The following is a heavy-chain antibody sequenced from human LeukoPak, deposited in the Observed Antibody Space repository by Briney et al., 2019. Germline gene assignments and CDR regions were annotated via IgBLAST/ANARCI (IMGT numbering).Heavy chain of an antibody. V-gene: IGHV4-39*01. CDR3: ARQSYDSSGYYYFDY. D-gene: IGHD3-22*01. J-gene: IGHJ4*02. CDR1: GGSIGSSGYY. CDR2: IYYSGST. Sequence: SETLSLTCTVPGGSIGSSGYYWGWIRQPPGKGLQWIGSIYYSGSTYYNPSLKSRVIVSVDTSKNQFSLKLSSVTAADTAVYYCARQSYDSSGYYYFDYWGQGTLVTVSS.